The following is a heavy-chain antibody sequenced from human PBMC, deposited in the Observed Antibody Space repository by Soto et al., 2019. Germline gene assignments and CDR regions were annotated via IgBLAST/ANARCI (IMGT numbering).Heavy chain of an antibody. D-gene: IGHD3-22*01. J-gene: IGHJ4*02. CDR3: ARGSTHYYYDSSGYFIDY. CDR2: TYYTGST. Sequence: SETLSLTCTVSGGSISNYYWSWIRQPPGKGLEWIAYTYYTGSTNYNPSLKSRVTISIDTSKSQFSLKLSSVTAADTAVYYCARGSTHYYYDSSGYFIDYWGQGTLVTVSS. V-gene: IGHV4-59*01. CDR1: GGSISNYY.